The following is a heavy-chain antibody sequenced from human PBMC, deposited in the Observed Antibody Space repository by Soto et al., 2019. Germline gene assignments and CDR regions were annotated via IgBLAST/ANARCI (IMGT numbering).Heavy chain of an antibody. V-gene: IGHV3-9*01. J-gene: IGHJ4*02. D-gene: IGHD2-21*02. CDR2: ISWNTDNI. CDR1: GFTFGDYA. Sequence: EVHLVESGGGLVQPGRSLRLSCVASGFTFGDYAMHWVRQAPGKGLEWVAVISWNTDNIGYADSVQGRFTISRDNAAHALYLQMNSLRHEATAVYSCTKGRNIVAVVTPFDGWGQGALFTVSS. CDR3: TKGRNIVAVVTPFDG.